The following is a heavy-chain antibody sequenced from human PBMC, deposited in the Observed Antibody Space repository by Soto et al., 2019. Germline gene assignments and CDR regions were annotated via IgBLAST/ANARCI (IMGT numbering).Heavy chain of an antibody. D-gene: IGHD6-19*01. V-gene: IGHV3-30*18. CDR1: GFTFSSYG. J-gene: IGHJ6*02. Sequence: PGGSLRLSCAASGFTFSSYGMHWGRQAPGKALEWVAVISYDGSNKYYADSVKGRFTISRDNSKNTLYLQMNSLRAEDTAVYYCAKDTYSRSVAGRNGMDVWGQGTTVTVSS. CDR2: ISYDGSNK. CDR3: AKDTYSRSVAGRNGMDV.